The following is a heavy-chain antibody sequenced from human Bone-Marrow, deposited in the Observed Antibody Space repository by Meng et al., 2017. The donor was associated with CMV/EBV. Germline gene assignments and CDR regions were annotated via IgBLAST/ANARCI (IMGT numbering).Heavy chain of an antibody. D-gene: IGHD3-3*01. CDR3: ARQIYDTSGEGWFDP. V-gene: IGHV4-34*01. J-gene: IGHJ5*02. CDR2: INHSGST. CDR1: GGSFSGYY. Sequence: GSLRLSCAVYGGSFSGYYWSWIRQPPGKGLEWIGEINHSGSTNYNPSLKSRVTISVDTSKNQLSLKMTSVTAADTAVYYCARQIYDTSGEGWFDPWGQGTLVTVSS.